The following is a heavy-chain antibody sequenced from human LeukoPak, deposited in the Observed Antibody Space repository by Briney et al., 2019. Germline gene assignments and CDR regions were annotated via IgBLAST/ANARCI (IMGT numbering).Heavy chain of an antibody. CDR1: GYTFTIYY. CDR3: ARDRNVDLTWHYYGMDV. V-gene: IGHV1-46*01. D-gene: IGHD3/OR15-3a*01. CDR2: INPSGGST. J-gene: IGHJ6*02. Sequence: ASVTVSFTASGYTFTIYYMHWVRQAPGQGLEWMGIINPSGGSTSYAQKFQGRVTMTRDTSTSTVYMELSSLRSEDTALYYCARDRNVDLTWHYYGMDVWGQGTTVTVSS.